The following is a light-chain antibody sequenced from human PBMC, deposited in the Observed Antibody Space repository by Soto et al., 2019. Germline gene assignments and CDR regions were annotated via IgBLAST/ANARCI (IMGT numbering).Light chain of an antibody. CDR1: QSVSSSY. V-gene: IGKV3-20*01. CDR2: GAS. J-gene: IGKJ4*01. CDR3: QQYGSSPLT. Sequence: EIVLTQSPGTLSLSPGERATLSCRASQSVSSSYLAWYQQKPGQAPSLLIYGASSRATGIPDRFSGSGSGTDFTLTISRLEPEDFAMYYCQQYGSSPLTFGGGTKVEIK.